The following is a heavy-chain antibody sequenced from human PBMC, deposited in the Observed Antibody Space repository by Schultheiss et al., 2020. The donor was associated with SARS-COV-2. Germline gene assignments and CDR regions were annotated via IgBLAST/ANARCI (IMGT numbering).Heavy chain of an antibody. CDR1: GFTFDDYG. J-gene: IGHJ4*02. CDR3: ARGFRELIGDY. Sequence: GGSLRLSCAASGFTFDDYGMSWVRQVPGKGLEWVSGITWNGARTGYAYSLKGRLTISRDNTKNFLYLQMNSLRAEDTAFDYCARGFRELIGDYWGQGVLVTGSS. V-gene: IGHV3-20*04. CDR2: ITWNGART. D-gene: IGHD3-10*01.